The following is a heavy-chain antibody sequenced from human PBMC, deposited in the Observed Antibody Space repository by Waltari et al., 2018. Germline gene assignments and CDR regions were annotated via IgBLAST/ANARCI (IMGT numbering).Heavy chain of an antibody. CDR3: ARDSRGSTAYAFDI. D-gene: IGHD2-15*01. CDR1: GGSISSYY. J-gene: IGHJ3*02. V-gene: IGHV4-4*07. CDR2: IYTSGST. Sequence: QVQLQESGPGLVKPSETLSLTCTVSGGSISSYYWSWIRPPAGKGLEWIGRIYTSGSTNYNPSLKSRVTMSVDTSKNQFSLKLSSVTAADTAVYYCARDSRGSTAYAFDIWGQGTMVTVSS.